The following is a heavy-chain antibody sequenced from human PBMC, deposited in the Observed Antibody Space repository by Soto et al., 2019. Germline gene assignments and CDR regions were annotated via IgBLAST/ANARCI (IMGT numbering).Heavy chain of an antibody. CDR2: INPSGGST. CDR3: ATDVTYYDFWSGYYGMDV. V-gene: IGHV1-46*01. Sequence: ASVKVSCKASGYTFTSYYMHWVRQAPGQGLEWMGIINPSGGSTSYAQKFQGRVTMTRDTSTSTVYMELSSLRSEDTAVYYCATDVTYYDFWSGYYGMDVWGQGTTVTVSS. J-gene: IGHJ6*02. D-gene: IGHD3-3*01. CDR1: GYTFTSYY.